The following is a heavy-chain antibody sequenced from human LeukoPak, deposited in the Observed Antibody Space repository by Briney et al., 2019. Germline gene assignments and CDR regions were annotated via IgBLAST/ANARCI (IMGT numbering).Heavy chain of an antibody. V-gene: IGHV3-21*01. D-gene: IGHD1-26*01. Sequence: GGSLRLSCAASGFTFSSYSMNWVRQAPGKGLEWVSSISSSSSYIYYADSVKGRFTISRDNAKNSLYLQMNSLRAEDTAVYYCARESIVGYYYYYYGMDVWGQGTTVTVSS. CDR3: ARESIVGYYYYYYGMDV. CDR2: ISSSSSYI. CDR1: GFTFSSYS. J-gene: IGHJ6*02.